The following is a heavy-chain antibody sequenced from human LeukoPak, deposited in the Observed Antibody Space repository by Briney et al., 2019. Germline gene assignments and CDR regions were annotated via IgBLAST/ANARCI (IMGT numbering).Heavy chain of an antibody. D-gene: IGHD3-3*01. Sequence: PSETLSLTCTVSGGSISSSSYYWGWIRQPPGKGLEWIGSIYYSGSTYYNPSLKSRVTISVDTSKNQFSLKLSSVTAADTAVYYCARGGDYDFWSGFSGWFDPWGQGTLVTVSS. CDR3: ARGGDYDFWSGFSGWFDP. V-gene: IGHV4-39*07. CDR2: IYYSGST. J-gene: IGHJ5*02. CDR1: GGSISSSSYY.